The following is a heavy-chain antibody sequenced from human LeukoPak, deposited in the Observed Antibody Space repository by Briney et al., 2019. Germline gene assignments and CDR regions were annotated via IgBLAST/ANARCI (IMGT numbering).Heavy chain of an antibody. Sequence: PGGSLRLSCAASGFTFSSYAMIWVGQAPGKGLERVAGTNDSGGSTYYADSVKGRFTISRDNSKNTLYLQMNSLRAEDTAVYYCAKMSSSWTYYYGMDVWGQGTTVTVSS. D-gene: IGHD6-13*01. CDR2: TNDSGGST. CDR3: AKMSSSWTYYYGMDV. V-gene: IGHV3-23*01. J-gene: IGHJ6*02. CDR1: GFTFSSYA.